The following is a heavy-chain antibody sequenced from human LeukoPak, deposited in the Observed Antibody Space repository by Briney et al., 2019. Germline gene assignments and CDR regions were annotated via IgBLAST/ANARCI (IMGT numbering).Heavy chain of an antibody. CDR2: ISYDGSNK. V-gene: IGHV3-30-3*01. CDR3: ARELYSYGYGDAFDI. J-gene: IGHJ3*02. CDR1: GFTFSSYA. Sequence: GGSLRLSCAASGFTFSSYAMHWVRQAPGKGLEWVAVISYDGSNKYYADSVKGRFTISRDNSKNTLYLQMNSLRAEDTAVYYCARELYSYGYGDAFDIWGQGTMVTVSS. D-gene: IGHD5-18*01.